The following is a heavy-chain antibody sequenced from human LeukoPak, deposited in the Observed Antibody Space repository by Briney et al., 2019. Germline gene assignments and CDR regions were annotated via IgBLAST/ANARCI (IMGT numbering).Heavy chain of an antibody. J-gene: IGHJ4*02. CDR2: IAAEGGGI. V-gene: IGHV3-23*01. CDR3: AKYAPPTTVVTRYFDY. D-gene: IGHD4-23*01. CDR1: GFIFRNYA. Sequence: PGGSLRLSCAASGFIFRNYAMTWVRQAPGKGLEWVSVIAAEGGGIQYADSVKGRFTISRDNSKNSLYLQMNTLRAEDTAVYYCAKYAPPTTVVTRYFDYWGQGAQVAVSS.